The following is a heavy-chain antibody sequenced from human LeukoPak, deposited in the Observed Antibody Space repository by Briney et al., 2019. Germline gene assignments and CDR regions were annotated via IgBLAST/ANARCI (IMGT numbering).Heavy chain of an antibody. J-gene: IGHJ5*02. Sequence: GASVKVSCKASGYTFTGYYIHWVRQAPGQGLEWMGWINPYSGDTAYAQKFQGRVTMTRDTSISTGYMELSSLRSDDTAVYFCARKYDILTGYDNWFDPWGQGTLVTVSS. CDR1: GYTFTGYY. CDR2: INPYSGDT. V-gene: IGHV1-2*02. CDR3: ARKYDILTGYDNWFDP. D-gene: IGHD3-9*01.